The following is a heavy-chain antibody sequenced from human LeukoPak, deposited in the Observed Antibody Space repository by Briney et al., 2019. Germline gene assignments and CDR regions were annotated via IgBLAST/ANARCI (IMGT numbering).Heavy chain of an antibody. CDR1: GFTYSSYW. V-gene: IGHV3-7*01. CDR2: IKQDGSEK. Sequence: PGGSLRLSCAASGFTYSSYWMSWVRQAPGKGLEWVANIKQDGSEKYYVDSVKGRFTISRDNAKNSLFLQMNSLRAEDTAVYYCARASAAGTNYYYYMDVWGKGTTVTVSS. CDR3: ARASAAGTNYYYYMDV. D-gene: IGHD6-13*01. J-gene: IGHJ6*03.